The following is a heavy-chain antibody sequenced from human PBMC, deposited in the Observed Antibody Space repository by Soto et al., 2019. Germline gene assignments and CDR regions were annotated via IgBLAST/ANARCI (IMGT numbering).Heavy chain of an antibody. V-gene: IGHV3-74*01. CDR2: INSDGSST. J-gene: IGHJ4*02. D-gene: IGHD3-22*01. CDR3: ARGYYYDSSGYYGPLGY. Sequence: GGSLRLSCAASGFTFSSYWMHWVRQAPGKGLVWVSRINSDGSSTSYADSVKGRFTISRDNAKNTLYLQMNSLRAEDTAVYYCARGYYYDSSGYYGPLGYWGQGTLVTVSS. CDR1: GFTFSSYW.